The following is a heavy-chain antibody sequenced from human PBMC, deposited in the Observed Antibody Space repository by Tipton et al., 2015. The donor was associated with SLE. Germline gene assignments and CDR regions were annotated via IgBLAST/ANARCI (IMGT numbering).Heavy chain of an antibody. Sequence: TLSLTCTVSGGSISSSSYYWGWIRQPPGKGLEWIGTIYYSGNTYYSPSLKSRVTISVDTSKNQFSLKLSSVTAADTALYYCARQSVVYYDVLTGSSFDYWGQGTLVTVSS. V-gene: IGHV4-39*01. J-gene: IGHJ4*02. CDR2: IYYSGNT. D-gene: IGHD3-9*01. CDR1: GGSISSSSYY. CDR3: ARQSVVYYDVLTGSSFDY.